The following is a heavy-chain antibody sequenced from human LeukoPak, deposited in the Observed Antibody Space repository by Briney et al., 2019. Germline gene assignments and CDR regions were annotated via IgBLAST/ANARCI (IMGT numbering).Heavy chain of an antibody. CDR3: AKDRRAYSSSPYYFDY. CDR2: ISGSGGST. J-gene: IGHJ4*02. CDR1: GFIFSTYA. Sequence: PGGXLRLSCAASGFIFSTYAMHWVRQAPGKGLEGVSAISGSGGSTYYADSVKGRFTISRDNSKNTLYLQMNSLRAEDTAVYYCAKDRRAYSSSPYYFDYWGQGTLVTVSS. D-gene: IGHD6-6*01. V-gene: IGHV3-23*01.